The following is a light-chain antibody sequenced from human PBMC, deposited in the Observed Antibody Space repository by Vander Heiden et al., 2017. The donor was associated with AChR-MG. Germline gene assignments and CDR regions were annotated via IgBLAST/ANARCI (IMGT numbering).Light chain of an antibody. V-gene: IGLV1-40*01. Sequence: QSVLTQPPSVSGAPGQRVTISCTGSSSNIGAGYAVHWYQQRPGTAPKLLSYGNSNRPSGVPDRFSGSKSGTSASLAITGLQAEDEADYYCQSYDSSLSGWVFGGGTKLTVL. CDR3: QSYDSSLSGWV. CDR1: SSNIGAGYA. CDR2: GNS. J-gene: IGLJ3*02.